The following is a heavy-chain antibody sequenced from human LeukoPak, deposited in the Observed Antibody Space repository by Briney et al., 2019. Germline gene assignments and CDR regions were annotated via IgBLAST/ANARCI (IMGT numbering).Heavy chain of an antibody. CDR2: ISGSSSDI. Sequence: PGGSLRLSCVASGFMFNSYTMNWVRQAPGKGLEWVSSISGSSSDIFYADAVRGRFTISRDNAKNSVFLQMNSLRDGDTATYYCTSCSSDSSGYYYGWGLGTLVTVSS. CDR3: TSCSSDSSGYYYG. D-gene: IGHD3-22*01. CDR1: GFMFNSYT. V-gene: IGHV3-48*02. J-gene: IGHJ4*02.